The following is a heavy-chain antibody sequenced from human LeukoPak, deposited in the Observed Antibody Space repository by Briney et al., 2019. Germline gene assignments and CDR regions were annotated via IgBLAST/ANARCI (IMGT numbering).Heavy chain of an antibody. CDR3: ARDKWEPRYAFDI. V-gene: IGHV4-59*12. D-gene: IGHD1-26*01. CDR1: GGSISSNY. J-gene: IGHJ3*02. CDR2: IYYSGST. Sequence: SKTLSLTCTVSGGSISSNYWSWIRQPPGKGLEWIGYIYYSGSTNYNPSLKSRVTISVDKSKTQFSLKLSSVTAADTAVYYCARDKWEPRYAFDIWGQGTMVTVSS.